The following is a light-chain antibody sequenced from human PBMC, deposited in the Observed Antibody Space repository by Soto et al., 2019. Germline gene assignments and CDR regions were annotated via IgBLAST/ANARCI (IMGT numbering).Light chain of an antibody. Sequence: QAVVTQPPSASGTPGQRVTISCSGSRSNIGTNTVNWYQQLPGTSPKLLIHSNNQRPSGVPDRFSGSKSGTSASLAISWLQSQDEADYYCSAWDDSLNGPHVIFGGGTKLTVL. CDR3: SAWDDSLNGPHVI. CDR2: SNN. J-gene: IGLJ2*01. CDR1: RSNIGTNT. V-gene: IGLV1-44*01.